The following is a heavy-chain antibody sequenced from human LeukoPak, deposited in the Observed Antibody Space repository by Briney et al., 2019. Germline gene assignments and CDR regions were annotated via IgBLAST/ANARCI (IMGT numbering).Heavy chain of an antibody. J-gene: IGHJ3*02. CDR2: ISWNSGSI. CDR1: GFTFDDYA. CDR3: ARDCWWLAFDI. D-gene: IGHD2-15*01. Sequence: PGGSLRLSCAASGFTFDDYAMHWVRQAPGKGLEWVSGISWNSGSIGYADSVKGRFTISRDNAKNSLYLQMNSLRAEDTAVYYCARDCWWLAFDIWGQGTMVTVSS. V-gene: IGHV3-9*01.